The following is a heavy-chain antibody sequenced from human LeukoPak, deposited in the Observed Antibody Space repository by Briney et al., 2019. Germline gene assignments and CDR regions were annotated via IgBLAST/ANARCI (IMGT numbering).Heavy chain of an antibody. CDR3: ASHPSGSRFDP. J-gene: IGHJ5*02. CDR2: ISYDGSNK. V-gene: IGHV3-30*03. Sequence: PGGFLRLSCAASGFTFSSYGMHWVRQAPGKGLEWVAVISYDGSNKYYADSVKGRFTISRDNSKNTLYLQMNSLRAEDTAVYYCASHPSGSRFDPWGQGTLSPSPQ. CDR1: GFTFSSYG.